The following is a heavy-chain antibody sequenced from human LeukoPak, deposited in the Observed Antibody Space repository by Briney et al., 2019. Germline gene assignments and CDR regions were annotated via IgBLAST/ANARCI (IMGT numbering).Heavy chain of an antibody. D-gene: IGHD2-15*01. CDR2: TNTDGSST. CDR3: AKSVVAGVYGSFDY. CDR1: GFTFSSYW. V-gene: IGHV3-74*03. Sequence: SGGSLRLSCAASGFTFSSYWMHWVRQAPGKGLVWVSGTNTDGSSTMYADSVKGRFTISRDNSKNTLYLQMNSLRAEDTAVYYCAKSVVAGVYGSFDYWGQGTLVTVSS. J-gene: IGHJ4*02.